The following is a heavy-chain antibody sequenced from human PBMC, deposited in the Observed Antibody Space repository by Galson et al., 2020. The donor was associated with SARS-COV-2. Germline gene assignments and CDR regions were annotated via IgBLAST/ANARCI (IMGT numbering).Heavy chain of an antibody. CDR2: IYYSGST. D-gene: IGHD4-17*01. V-gene: IGHV4-39*07. J-gene: IGHJ4*02. CDR1: GGSISSSSYY. CDR3: ARDRNDYGDPVDY. Sequence: ASETLSLTCTVSGGSISSSSYYWGWIRQPPGKGLEWIGSIYYSGSTYYNPSLKSRVTISVDTSKNQFSLKLSSVTAADTAVYYCARDRNDYGDPVDYWGQGTLVTVSS.